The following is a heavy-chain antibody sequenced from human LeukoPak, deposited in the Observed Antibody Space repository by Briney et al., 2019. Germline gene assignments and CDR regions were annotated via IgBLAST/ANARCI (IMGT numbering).Heavy chain of an antibody. CDR3: AREMAHYFDSSGYSF. CDR1: GFTFSSSS. Sequence: PGGSLRLSRAASGFTFSSSSMNWVRQAPGKGLEWVSYISSSSSTIHYAESVKGRFTISRDNAKNSLYLQMNSLRDEDTAVYYCAREMAHYFDSSGYSFWGQGTLVTVSS. D-gene: IGHD3-22*01. V-gene: IGHV3-48*02. CDR2: ISSSSSTI. J-gene: IGHJ4*02.